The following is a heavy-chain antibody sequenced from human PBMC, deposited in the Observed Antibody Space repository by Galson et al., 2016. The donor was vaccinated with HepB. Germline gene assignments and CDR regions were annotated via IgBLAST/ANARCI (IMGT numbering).Heavy chain of an antibody. Sequence: SVKVSCKASGGTFGSYAMSWVRQAPGQGLEWMGQTIPTFGSRIYAQKFEGRVTITADESTNTAYMELSSLRSEDTAMYYCATDRMVVGAFDIWGQGTMVTVSS. D-gene: IGHD2-21*01. J-gene: IGHJ3*02. CDR1: GGTFGSYA. CDR3: ATDRMVVGAFDI. V-gene: IGHV1-69*13. CDR2: TIPTFGSR.